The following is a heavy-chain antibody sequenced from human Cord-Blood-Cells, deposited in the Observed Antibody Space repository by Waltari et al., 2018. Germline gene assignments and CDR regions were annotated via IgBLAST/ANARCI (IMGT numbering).Heavy chain of an antibody. J-gene: IGHJ4*02. CDR1: GGSISSSSYY. CDR2: IYYSGST. Sequence: QLQLQESGPGLVKPSETLSLPCTVSGGSISSSSYYWGWIRQPPGKGLEWIGIIYYSGSTYYNPSLKSRVTISVDTSKNQFSLKLSSVTAADTAVYYCARLRRGIAAAGSSDYWGQGTLVTVSS. V-gene: IGHV4-39*01. CDR3: ARLRRGIAAAGSSDY. D-gene: IGHD6-13*01.